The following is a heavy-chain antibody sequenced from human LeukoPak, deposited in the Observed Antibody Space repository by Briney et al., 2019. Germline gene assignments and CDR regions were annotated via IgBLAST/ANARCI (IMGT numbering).Heavy chain of an antibody. Sequence: GGSLRLSCAASGFTVSGNYMTWVRQAPGKGLEWVSIIYSGGSTYYADSVKGRFTISRDNSKTTLYLQMNSLRAEDTAVYYCAGAYYDVWSGYFDYWGQGTLVTVSS. J-gene: IGHJ4*02. CDR3: AGAYYDVWSGYFDY. V-gene: IGHV3-66*02. CDR2: IYSGGST. CDR1: GFTVSGNY. D-gene: IGHD3-3*01.